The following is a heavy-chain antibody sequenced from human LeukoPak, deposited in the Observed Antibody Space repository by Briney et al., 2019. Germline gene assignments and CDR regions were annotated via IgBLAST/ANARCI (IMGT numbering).Heavy chain of an antibody. J-gene: IGHJ4*02. V-gene: IGHV3-30*18. CDR3: AKDADTAMVNPFDY. CDR2: ISYDGSNK. Sequence: PGGSLRLSCAASGFTFSSYGMHWVRQAPGKGLEWVAVISYDGSNKYYADSVKGRFTISRDNSKNTLYLQMNSLRAEDTAVYYCAKDADTAMVNPFDYWGQGTLVTVSS. CDR1: GFTFSSYG. D-gene: IGHD5-18*01.